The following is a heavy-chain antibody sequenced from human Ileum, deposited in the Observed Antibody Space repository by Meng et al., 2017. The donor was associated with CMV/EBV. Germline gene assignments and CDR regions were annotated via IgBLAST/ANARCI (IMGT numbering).Heavy chain of an antibody. D-gene: IGHD3-3*01. V-gene: IGHV4-59*01. Sequence: SETLSLTCTVSGGSIRSYYWHWIRQSPGKGLEWIASMYHSVSTKYHSSLKSRVNISLDMSTKQFSLMLSSVTAADTAVYYCARGDERWSGYFLGWGQGTLVTVSS. CDR2: MYHSVST. CDR1: GGSIRSYY. J-gene: IGHJ4*02. CDR3: ARGDERWSGYFLG.